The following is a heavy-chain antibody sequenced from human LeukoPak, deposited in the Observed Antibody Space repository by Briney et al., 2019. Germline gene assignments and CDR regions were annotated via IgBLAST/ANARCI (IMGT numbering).Heavy chain of an antibody. D-gene: IGHD3-10*01. J-gene: IGHJ6*02. CDR2: IYYSGDT. Sequence: SETLSLTCTVSGVSISSGGYYWSWIRQHPGKGLEWIGYIYYSGDTYYNASLKSRVTISLGTSKNQFSLKLTSVTAADTAVYYCAREDYYSSGRSDYGVDVWGQGTTVTVSS. V-gene: IGHV4-31*03. CDR1: GVSISSGGYY. CDR3: AREDYYSSGRSDYGVDV.